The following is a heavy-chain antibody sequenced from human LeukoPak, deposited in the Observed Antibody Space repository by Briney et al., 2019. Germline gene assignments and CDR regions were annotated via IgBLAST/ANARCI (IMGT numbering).Heavy chain of an antibody. CDR2: ISRGGSTI. CDR1: GFTFSDYY. V-gene: IGHV3-11*01. D-gene: IGHD6-13*01. J-gene: IGHJ4*02. CDR3: AREQGSSWITDY. Sequence: GGSPRLSCAVSGFTFSDYYVSWIRQAPGKGLEWLSYISRGGSTIYYADSVKGRFTISRDNAKDSLYLQMNSLRAEDTAVYYCAREQGSSWITDYWGQGTLVTVSS.